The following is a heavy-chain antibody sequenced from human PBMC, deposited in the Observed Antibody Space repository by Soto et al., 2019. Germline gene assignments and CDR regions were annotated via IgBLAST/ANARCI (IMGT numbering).Heavy chain of an antibody. J-gene: IGHJ4*02. V-gene: IGHV3-74*01. Sequence: GGSLRLSCEASGFTFTTYWMHWVRQVPGKGLVWVSRINVDGSTTGYVDSVKGRFTISRDNAKNTLYLQMSSLRAEDTAVYYCVRGELRPRFAYWGQGTLVSVSS. D-gene: IGHD1-7*01. CDR2: INVDGSTT. CDR3: VRGELRPRFAY. CDR1: GFTFTTYW.